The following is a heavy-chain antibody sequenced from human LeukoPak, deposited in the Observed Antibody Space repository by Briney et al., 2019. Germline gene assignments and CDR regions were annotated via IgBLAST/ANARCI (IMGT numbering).Heavy chain of an antibody. V-gene: IGHV4-4*02. J-gene: IGHJ4*02. CDR1: GVSISSTNW. CDR3: ASGITTVKIRK. CDR2: ISLRGLT. Sequence: SGTLSFTCGVSGVSISSTNWWSWVRQPPGQGLEWIGEISLRGLTNYNPSLKSRVTMSLDKSKNLLSLNLTSVTAADTAVYYCASGITTVKIRKWGQGTLVTVSS. D-gene: IGHD3-10*01.